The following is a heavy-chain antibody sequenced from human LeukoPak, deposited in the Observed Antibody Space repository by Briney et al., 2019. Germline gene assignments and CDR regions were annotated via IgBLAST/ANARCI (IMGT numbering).Heavy chain of an antibody. D-gene: IGHD3-10*01. J-gene: IGHJ3*02. Sequence: PSETLSLTCTVSGGSISSYYWSWIRQPPGKGLEWIGYIYYSGSTNYNPSLKSRVTISVDTSKNQFSLKLSSVTAADTAVYYCARGTMVRGFDIWGQGTMVTVSS. V-gene: IGHV4-59*08. CDR2: IYYSGST. CDR3: ARGTMVRGFDI. CDR1: GGSISSYY.